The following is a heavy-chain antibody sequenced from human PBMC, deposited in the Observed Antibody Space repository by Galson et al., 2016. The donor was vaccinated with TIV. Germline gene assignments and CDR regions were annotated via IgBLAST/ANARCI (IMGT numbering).Heavy chain of an antibody. D-gene: IGHD3-10*01. Sequence: SVKVSCKASGGTFSDYGISWVRQAPGQGLEWMGRIIPIFHSAKSAQKFQDRVTITADESMSTVYMELSSLRSEDTAVYYCATLGGYFGSGSYKTDFWGQGTLVIVSS. V-gene: IGHV1-69*13. J-gene: IGHJ4*02. CDR2: IIPIFHSA. CDR1: GGTFSDYG. CDR3: ATLGGYFGSGSYKTDF.